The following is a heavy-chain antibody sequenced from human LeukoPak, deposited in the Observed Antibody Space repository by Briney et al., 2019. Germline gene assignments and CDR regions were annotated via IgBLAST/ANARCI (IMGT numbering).Heavy chain of an antibody. Sequence: ASVTVSFKASGYTLHTYGISWVRQPPGQGLEWMGWINAYNGNTNYAQKLQDRVTVTTDTSTSTAYIELRSLTSDDTAVYYCARISDYYDSSGRRFYYFDFWGQGTLVTVSS. CDR3: ARISDYYDSSGRRFYYFDF. D-gene: IGHD3-22*01. CDR1: GYTLHTYG. V-gene: IGHV1-18*01. J-gene: IGHJ4*02. CDR2: INAYNGNT.